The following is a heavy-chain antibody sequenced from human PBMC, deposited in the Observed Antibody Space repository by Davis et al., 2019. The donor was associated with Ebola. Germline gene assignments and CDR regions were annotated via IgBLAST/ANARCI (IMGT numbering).Heavy chain of an antibody. CDR3: ARTFYDYVWGSYRKGTFDY. D-gene: IGHD3-16*02. CDR1: GNTINTYT. CDR2: IIPIFGTT. V-gene: IGHV1-69*13. Sequence: AASVKVSCNASGNTINTYTIDWVRQAPGQGLEWMGGIIPIFGTTNYAQKFQGRVTITADESTSTAYMELSSLRSEDTAVYYCARTFYDYVWGSYRKGTFDYWGQGTLVTVSS. J-gene: IGHJ4*02.